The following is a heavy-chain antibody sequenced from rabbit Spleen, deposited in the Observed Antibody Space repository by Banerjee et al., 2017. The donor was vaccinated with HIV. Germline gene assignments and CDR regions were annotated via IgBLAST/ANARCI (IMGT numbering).Heavy chain of an antibody. V-gene: IGHV1S47*01. CDR1: GFDFSNYG. D-gene: IGHD1-1*01. J-gene: IGHJ4*01. CDR2: IEPIFGKT. Sequence: QEQLVESGGGLVQPGGSLKLSCTASGFDFSNYGVTWVRQAPGKGLEWIGYIEPIFGKTYYASWVNGRFTISSHNAQNTLYLQLSSLTAADTATYFCASDIIGVGVFSLWGPGHPGHRL. CDR3: ASDIIGVGVFSL.